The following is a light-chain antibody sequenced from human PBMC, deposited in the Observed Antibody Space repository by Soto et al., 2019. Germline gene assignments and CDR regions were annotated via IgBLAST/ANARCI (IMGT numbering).Light chain of an antibody. Sequence: DIQMTQSPSSLSASVGDGVTITCRARHSVSNSLHWYQQKPGKAPQLLIYSASSLQSGVPSRCSGSGSGTDFTLTISSLQHEDFATYYCQRSYTTPFTFGPGTNVDIK. J-gene: IGKJ3*01. CDR3: QRSYTTPFT. CDR2: SAS. V-gene: IGKV1-39*01. CDR1: HSVSNS.